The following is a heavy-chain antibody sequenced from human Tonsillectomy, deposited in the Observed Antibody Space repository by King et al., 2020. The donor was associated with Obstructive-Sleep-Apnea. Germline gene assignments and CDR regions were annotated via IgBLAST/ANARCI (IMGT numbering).Heavy chain of an antibody. D-gene: IGHD1-26*01. Sequence: VQLVESGGGLVQPGGSLRLSCAASGFTFSSYAMSWVRQAPGKGLEWASGIGGRGVSTSYADSVKGRFTISRDNTKNTLNLKMNGLRAEDTAVYYCAKEGGSYWRRHGFDIWGHGTMVTVSP. V-gene: IGHV3-23*04. J-gene: IGHJ3*02. CDR3: AKEGGSYWRRHGFDI. CDR2: IGGRGVST. CDR1: GFTFSSYA.